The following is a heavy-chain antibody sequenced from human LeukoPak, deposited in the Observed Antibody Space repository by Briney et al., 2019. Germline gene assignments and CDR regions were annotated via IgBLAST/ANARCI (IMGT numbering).Heavy chain of an antibody. D-gene: IGHD3-22*01. V-gene: IGHV3-7*03. CDR2: IKQDGSEK. CDR3: ARDLTLVVITYYLDY. CDR1: GFTFSSYW. Sequence: GGSLRLSCAASGFTFSSYWMSWVRQAPGKGLEWVANIKQDGSEKYYVDSVKGRFTISRDNAKNSLYLQMNSLRAKDTAVYYCARDLTLVVITYYLDYWGQGTLVTVSS. J-gene: IGHJ4*02.